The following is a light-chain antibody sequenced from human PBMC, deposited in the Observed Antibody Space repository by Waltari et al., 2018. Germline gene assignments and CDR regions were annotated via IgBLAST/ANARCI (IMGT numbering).Light chain of an antibody. CDR3: QHYVRLPAT. Sequence: EIVLTQSTGTLSLSPGERATLSCRASQSVGRSLAWYQQKPGQAPRLLIYGASNRATGIPDRFSGSGSGTDFSLTISRLELEDFAVYYCQHYVRLPATFGQGTKVEIK. CDR2: GAS. CDR1: QSVGRS. V-gene: IGKV3-20*01. J-gene: IGKJ1*01.